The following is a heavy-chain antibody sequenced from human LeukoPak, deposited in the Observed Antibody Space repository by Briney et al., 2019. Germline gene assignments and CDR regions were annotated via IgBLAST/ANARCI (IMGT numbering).Heavy chain of an antibody. V-gene: IGHV1-18*01. CDR1: GYTFTSYG. CDR2: ISAYNGNT. CDR3: ARTYYYDSSGSWFDP. Sequence: GASVKVSCKASGYTFTSYGISWVRQAPGQGLEWMGLISAYNGNTNYAQKLQGRVTMTTDTSTSTAYMELRSLRSDDTAVYYCARTYYYDSSGSWFDPWGQGTLVTVSS. D-gene: IGHD3-22*01. J-gene: IGHJ5*02.